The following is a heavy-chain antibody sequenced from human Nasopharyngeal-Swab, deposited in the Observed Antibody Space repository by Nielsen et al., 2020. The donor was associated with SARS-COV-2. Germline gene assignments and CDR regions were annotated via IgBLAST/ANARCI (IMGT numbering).Heavy chain of an antibody. V-gene: IGHV4-39*01. D-gene: IGHD3-22*01. CDR1: GVSISSTSYF. CDR2: VFYTGTT. Sequence: SETLSLTCTVSGVSISSTSYFWAWIRQPPGKVLEWLGNVFYTGTTYFNPSLRSRVTMSVDTSKNQFSLNLHSVTAADTAVYYCAPNYYDGSGYYYWFDPWGRGTLVTVSS. CDR3: APNYYDGSGYYYWFDP. J-gene: IGHJ5*02.